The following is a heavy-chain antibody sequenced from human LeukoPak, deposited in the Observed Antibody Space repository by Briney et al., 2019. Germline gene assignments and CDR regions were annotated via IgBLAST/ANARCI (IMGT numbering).Heavy chain of an antibody. D-gene: IGHD3-9*01. CDR3: ARDFDSPMAFDI. CDR2: IYASGNT. CDR1: GDSITTNNYD. Sequence: PSETLSLTCTVSGDSITTNNYDWSWIRQPAGKGPEWIGRIYASGNTNYNPSLKSRVTISVDTSKNQFSLRLSSVTAADTAVYYCARDFDSPMAFDIWGQGTMVTVSS. V-gene: IGHV4-61*02. J-gene: IGHJ3*02.